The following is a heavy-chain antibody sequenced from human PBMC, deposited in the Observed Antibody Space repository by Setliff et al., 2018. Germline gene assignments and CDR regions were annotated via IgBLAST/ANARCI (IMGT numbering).Heavy chain of an antibody. Sequence: PGGSLRLSCAASGFTFSDYYMSWIRQAPGKGLEWVSYITSSGDTMNYADSVKGRFTIPRDNAKNSLHLQMNSLRAEDTAVYYCARGHTSMAPWGQGTLVTVSS. V-gene: IGHV3-11*01. J-gene: IGHJ5*02. CDR3: ARGHTSMAP. CDR1: GFTFSDYY. D-gene: IGHD5-18*01. CDR2: ITSSGDTM.